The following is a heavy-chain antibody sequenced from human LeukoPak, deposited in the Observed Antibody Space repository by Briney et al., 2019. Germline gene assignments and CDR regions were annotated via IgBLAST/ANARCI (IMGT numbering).Heavy chain of an antibody. CDR1: GGSISSYY. D-gene: IGHD1-26*01. J-gene: IGHJ4*02. CDR2: IYYSGST. CDR3: ARDLPVGATRGFGYYFDY. Sequence: SETLSLTCTVSGGSISSYYWSWIRQPPGKGLEWIGYIYYSGSTNYNPSLKSRVTISVDTSKNQFSLKLSSVTAADTAVYYCARDLPVGATRGFGYYFDYWGQGTLVTVSS. V-gene: IGHV4-59*12.